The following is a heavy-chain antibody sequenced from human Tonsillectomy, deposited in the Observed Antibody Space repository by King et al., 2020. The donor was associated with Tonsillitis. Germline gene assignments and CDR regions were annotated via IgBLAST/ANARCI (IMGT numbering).Heavy chain of an antibody. V-gene: IGHV3-30*01. D-gene: IGHD6-19*01. CDR3: ASIPQRVAGLGAFDY. CDR1: GFTFSSYA. CDR2: ISYDGSNK. Sequence: VQLVQSGGGVVRPGRSLRLSCAASGFTFSSYAMHWVRQAPGKGLEWVAVISYDGSNKYYADSVKGRFTISRDNSKNTLYLQMNSLRAEDTAVYYCASIPQRVAGLGAFDYWGQGTLATVSS. J-gene: IGHJ4*02.